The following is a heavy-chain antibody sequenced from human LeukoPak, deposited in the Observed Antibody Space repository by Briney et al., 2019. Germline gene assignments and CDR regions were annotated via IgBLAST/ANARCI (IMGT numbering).Heavy chain of an antibody. CDR1: GGSISSYY. J-gene: IGHJ1*01. CDR3: ASGQYYDSSGYPPAEYFQH. V-gene: IGHV4-59*13. D-gene: IGHD3-22*01. CDR2: IYYSGTT. Sequence: SETLSLTCTVSGGSISSYYWSSIRHPPGKGLGWIGSIYYSGTTNYNPSRKSRVTISVDTSKNQFSLKLSSVTAADTAVYYCASGQYYDSSGYPPAEYFQHWGQGTLVTVSS.